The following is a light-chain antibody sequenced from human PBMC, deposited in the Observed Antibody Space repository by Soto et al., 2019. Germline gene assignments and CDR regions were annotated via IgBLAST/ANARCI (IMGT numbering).Light chain of an antibody. CDR3: CSYTDGSSLL. CDR1: RNDIGTYNL. CDR2: EGN. Sequence: QSALTQPASVSESPGQSISISCGGGRNDIGTYNLVSWYQQHPGKAPKLIIYEGNKRPSGVSNRFSGSRSGNTASLTISGLQVEDEADYYCCSYTDGSSLLFGGGTKLTVL. J-gene: IGLJ3*02. V-gene: IGLV2-23*01.